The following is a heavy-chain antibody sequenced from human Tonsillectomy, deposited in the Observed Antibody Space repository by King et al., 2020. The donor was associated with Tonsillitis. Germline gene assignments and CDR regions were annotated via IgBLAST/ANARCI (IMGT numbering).Heavy chain of an antibody. Sequence: VQLVESVGGVVQPGRSLRLSCAASGFTFSSYGMHWVRQAPGKGRECGVVICDVGSNKYYADSVKGRFTISRDNSKNTLYLQMNSLRAEDTAVYYCARDKGYGDYSYYYGMDVWGQGTTVTVSS. CDR3: ARDKGYGDYSYYYGMDV. CDR1: GFTFSSYG. V-gene: IGHV3-33*01. CDR2: ICDVGSNK. J-gene: IGHJ6*02. D-gene: IGHD4-17*01.